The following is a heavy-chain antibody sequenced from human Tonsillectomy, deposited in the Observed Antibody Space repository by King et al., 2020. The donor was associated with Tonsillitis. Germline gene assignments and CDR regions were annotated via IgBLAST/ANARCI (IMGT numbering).Heavy chain of an antibody. Sequence: QLVLSGAEVKKPGSSVKVSCKASGGTFSSYAISWVRQAPGQGLEWMGRIIPILGIANYAQKFQGRVTITADKSTSTAYMELSSLRSEDTAVYYCARGLLSGYDWADAFDIWGQGTMVTVSS. CDR1: GGTFSSYA. D-gene: IGHD5-12*01. V-gene: IGHV1-69*04. J-gene: IGHJ3*02. CDR2: IIPILGIA. CDR3: ARGLLSGYDWADAFDI.